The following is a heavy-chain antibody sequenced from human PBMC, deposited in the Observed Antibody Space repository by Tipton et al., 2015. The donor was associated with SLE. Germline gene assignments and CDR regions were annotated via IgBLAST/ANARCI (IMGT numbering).Heavy chain of an antibody. D-gene: IGHD4-11*01. Sequence: LRLSCTVSGGSISSYFWSWIRQSPGKGLEWIGYIYYRGSTSYNPSLKSRVSISLDTSKNQFALGLSSVTAADTGVYYCARTGAYSNFYYYYYMDVWGEGTTVTVSS. CDR1: GGSISSYF. J-gene: IGHJ6*03. CDR3: ARTGAYSNFYYYYYMDV. CDR2: IYYRGST. V-gene: IGHV4-59*01.